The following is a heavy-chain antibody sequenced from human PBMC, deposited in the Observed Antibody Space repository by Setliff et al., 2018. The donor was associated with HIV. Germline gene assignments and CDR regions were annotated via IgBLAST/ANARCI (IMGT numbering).Heavy chain of an antibody. D-gene: IGHD3-22*01. CDR3: ATPPTFYYDDSGLGYFDY. CDR2: VSGSGTAT. Sequence: GGSLRLSCGASGFTFVSFAMNWVRHGSGKGLEWVSAVSGSGTATDYADSVEGRFTIDRDNHNNARYLQMTGLRADDTAVYYCATPPTFYYDDSGLGYFDYWGQVARVTVSS. V-gene: IGHV3-23*01. J-gene: IGHJ4*02. CDR1: GFTFVSFA.